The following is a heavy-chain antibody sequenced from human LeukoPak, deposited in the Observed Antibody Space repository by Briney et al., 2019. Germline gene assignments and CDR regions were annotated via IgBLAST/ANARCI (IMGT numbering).Heavy chain of an antibody. J-gene: IGHJ4*02. CDR3: ARYGSIAAAGTFDY. D-gene: IGHD6-13*01. V-gene: IGHV3-30*03. CDR2: ISYDGSNK. CDR1: GFTFSHYG. Sequence: PGTSLRLSCAASGFTFSHYGLHWGRQAPGKGLEWVAVISYDGSNKYYADSVKGRFTISRDDSKNTLYLQMNSLRDEDTAVYYCARYGSIAAAGTFDYWGQGTLVTVSS.